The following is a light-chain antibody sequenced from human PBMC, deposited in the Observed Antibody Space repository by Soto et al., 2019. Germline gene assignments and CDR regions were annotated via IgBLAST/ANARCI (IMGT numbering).Light chain of an antibody. CDR2: DAS. J-gene: IGKJ1*01. V-gene: IGKV1-5*01. CDR3: QHSTTWT. Sequence: DIQMTQSPSTLSASVGNRVTITCRASQSISSWLVWYQQKPGKAPKLLIYDASSLQSGVPSRFSGSGSETDFTLTISSLQPEDFATYSCQHSTTWTFGQGTKVDI. CDR1: QSISSW.